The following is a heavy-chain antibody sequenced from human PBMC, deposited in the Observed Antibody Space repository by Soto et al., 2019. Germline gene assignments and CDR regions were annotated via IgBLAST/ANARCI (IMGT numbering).Heavy chain of an antibody. CDR1: GGSISSGDYY. D-gene: IGHD3-10*02. CDR3: ARMFDNYVNGNWFDP. CDR2: IHNSVST. J-gene: IGHJ5*02. V-gene: IGHV4-30-4*02. Sequence: SETLSLTCTVSGGSISSGDYYWSWIRQPPGKGLEWIAYIHNSVSTHYNPSLKSRVTISVDTSKNQFSLKLSSVTTADTAVYYCARMFDNYVNGNWFDPWGQGTLVT.